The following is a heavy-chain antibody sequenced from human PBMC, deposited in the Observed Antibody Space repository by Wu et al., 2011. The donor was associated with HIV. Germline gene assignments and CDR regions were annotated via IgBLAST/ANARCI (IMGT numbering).Heavy chain of an antibody. D-gene: IGHD2-2*01. V-gene: IGHV1-2*02. CDR1: GYTFTAYY. CDR3: ARDWCSSTSCYPRDY. Sequence: QLVQSGAEVRKPGASVKVSCKASGYTFTAYYIHWVRQAPGQGLEWMGWINPGTGGTGYAQGFQGRVTMTRDTSISTAYMELSRLRSDDTAVYYCARDWCSSTSCYPRDYWGQGTLVTVSS. CDR2: INPGTGGT. J-gene: IGHJ4*02.